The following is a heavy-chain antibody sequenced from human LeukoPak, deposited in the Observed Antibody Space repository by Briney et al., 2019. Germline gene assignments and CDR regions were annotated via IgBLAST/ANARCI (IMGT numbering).Heavy chain of an antibody. CDR1: GGSISTTSYF. CDR3: ARGDCSSTSCYWSFDP. CDR2: INSIGTT. V-gene: IGHV4-61*02. J-gene: IGHJ5*02. Sequence: SETLSLTCTVSGGSISTTSYFWTWIRQPAGKGLEWIGRINSIGTTNYNYNPSLKSRVTISVDTSKNQFSLKLSSVTAADTAVYYCARGDCSSTSCYWSFDPWGQGTLVTVSS. D-gene: IGHD2-2*01.